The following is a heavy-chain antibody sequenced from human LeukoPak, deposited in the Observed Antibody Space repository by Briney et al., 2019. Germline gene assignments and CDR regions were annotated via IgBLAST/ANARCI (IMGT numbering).Heavy chain of an antibody. CDR1: GGTFRSNA. V-gene: IGHV1-69*13. D-gene: IGHD3-10*01. Sequence: SVKVSCKASGGTFRSNAISWVRQAPGQGLEWMGGITPIFGTANYAQKFQGRVTITADESTSTAYMELSSLRSEDTAVYYCATGGVYGSGSYYYWGQGTLVTVSS. CDR2: ITPIFGTA. J-gene: IGHJ4*02. CDR3: ATGGVYGSGSYYY.